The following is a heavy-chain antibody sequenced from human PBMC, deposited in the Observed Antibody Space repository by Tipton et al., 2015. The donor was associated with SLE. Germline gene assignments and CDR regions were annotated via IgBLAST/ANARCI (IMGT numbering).Heavy chain of an antibody. D-gene: IGHD3-16*01. Sequence: TLSLTCAVSGDSISRSYWSWIRQPPGKGLEWIGYIYDSGNTKYNPSLERRVTISEDTSKNQFSLELISVTAADTAVYYCARMEGGLMDVWGKGTTVTVSS. CDR2: IYDSGNT. J-gene: IGHJ6*03. CDR1: GDSISRSY. CDR3: ARMEGGLMDV. V-gene: IGHV4-59*01.